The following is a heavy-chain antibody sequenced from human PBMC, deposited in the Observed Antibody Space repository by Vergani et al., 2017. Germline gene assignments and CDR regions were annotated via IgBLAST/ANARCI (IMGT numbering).Heavy chain of an antibody. CDR1: GYTFTSYA. CDR3: AREGFYDYVWGSYRLRGGYYFDY. V-gene: IGHV1-3*01. Sequence: QVQIVQSGAEVKKPGASVKVSCKASGYTFTSYAMHWVRQAPGQRLAWMGWINAGNGNTKYSQKFQGRVTITRDTSASTAYMELSSLRSEDTAVYYCAREGFYDYVWGSYRLRGGYYFDYWGQGTLVTGSS. CDR2: INAGNGNT. D-gene: IGHD3-16*02. J-gene: IGHJ4*02.